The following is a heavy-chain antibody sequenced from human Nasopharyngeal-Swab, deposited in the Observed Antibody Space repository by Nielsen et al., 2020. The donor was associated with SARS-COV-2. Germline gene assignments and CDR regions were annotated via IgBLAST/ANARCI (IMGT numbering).Heavy chain of an antibody. Sequence: GESLKISCAASGFTFSSFGMHWVRQAPGKGLEWVSTIDAGGGNTWYADSVKGRFTISRDNSKSTLYLQMNGLRADDTALYYCADPPFSEYWGQGTLVTVSS. CDR3: ADPPFSEY. CDR1: GFTFSSFG. CDR2: IDAGGGNT. V-gene: IGHV3-23*01. J-gene: IGHJ4*02.